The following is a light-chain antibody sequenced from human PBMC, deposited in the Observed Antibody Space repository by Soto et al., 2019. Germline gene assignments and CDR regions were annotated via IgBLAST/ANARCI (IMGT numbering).Light chain of an antibody. CDR1: QTISTY. J-gene: IGKJ1*01. Sequence: DIQMTQSPSSLFASVGDRVTIACRARQTISTYLNWYQQKPGKAPKLLIFGASTLQSGVPSRFSGSGSGTEFMLTISSLQREDFATYYCQQAYDTPTTFGQGTKVDIK. CDR3: QQAYDTPTT. V-gene: IGKV1-39*01. CDR2: GAS.